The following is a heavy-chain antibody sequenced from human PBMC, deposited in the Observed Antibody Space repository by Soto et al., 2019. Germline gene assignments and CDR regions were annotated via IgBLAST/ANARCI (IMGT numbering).Heavy chain of an antibody. V-gene: IGHV4-34*01. CDR3: ARGREYSSSYSPFDY. CDR2: INHSGST. Sequence: SETLSLTCAAYGGSFSGYYWSWIRQPPVKGLEWIGEINHSGSTNYNPSLKSRVTISVDTSKNQFSLKLSSVTAADTAVYYCARGREYSSSYSPFDYWGQGTLVTVSS. CDR1: GGSFSGYY. J-gene: IGHJ4*02. D-gene: IGHD6-13*01.